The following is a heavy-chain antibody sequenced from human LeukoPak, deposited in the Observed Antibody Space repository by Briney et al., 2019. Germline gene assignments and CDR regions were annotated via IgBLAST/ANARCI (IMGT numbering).Heavy chain of an antibody. CDR2: IIPIFGTA. V-gene: IGHV1-69*13. CDR3: AREGYYDSSGYYSSWFDP. CDR1: GYTFTSYD. J-gene: IGHJ5*02. D-gene: IGHD3-22*01. Sequence: ASVKVSCKASGYTFTSYDINWVRQAPGQGLEWMGGIIPIFGTANYAQKFQGRVTITADESTSTAYMELSSLRSEDTAVYYCAREGYYDSSGYYSSWFDPWGQGTLVTVSS.